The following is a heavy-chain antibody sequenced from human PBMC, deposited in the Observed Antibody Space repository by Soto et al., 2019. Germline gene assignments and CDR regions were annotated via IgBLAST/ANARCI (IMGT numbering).Heavy chain of an antibody. Sequence: QVQLVQSGAEVKKPGASVKVSCKASGYTFTSYGISWVRQAPGQGLEWMGWISAYNGNTNYAQKLQGRVTMTTDTYTSTANMGLRSLRSDDTAVYYCARVGYDYGVVNGMDVWGQGTTVTVSS. CDR2: ISAYNGNT. CDR1: GYTFTSYG. CDR3: ARVGYDYGVVNGMDV. D-gene: IGHD4-17*01. V-gene: IGHV1-18*01. J-gene: IGHJ6*02.